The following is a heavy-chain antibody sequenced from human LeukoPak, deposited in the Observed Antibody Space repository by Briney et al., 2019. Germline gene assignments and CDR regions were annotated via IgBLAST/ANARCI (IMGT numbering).Heavy chain of an antibody. J-gene: IGHJ4*02. CDR2: ISGDGGST. CDR1: GFTFDDYA. V-gene: IGHV3-43*02. CDR3: AKGPLVGPDDREGLY. Sequence: PGGSLRLSCAASGFTFDDYAMHWVRQAPGKGLEWVSLISGDGGSTYYADSVKGRFTISRDNSKNSLYLQMNSLRTEDTALYYCAKGPLVGPDDREGLYWGQGTLVTVSS. D-gene: IGHD1-26*01.